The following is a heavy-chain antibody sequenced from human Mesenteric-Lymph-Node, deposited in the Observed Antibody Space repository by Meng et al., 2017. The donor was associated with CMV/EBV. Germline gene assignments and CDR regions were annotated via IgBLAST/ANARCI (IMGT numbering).Heavy chain of an antibody. V-gene: IGHV4-38-2*02. D-gene: IGHD6-13*01. CDR2: IYHSGST. CDR1: GYSISSGYY. CDR3: ATLAGSSWSDSDY. Sequence: SETLSLTCNVSGYSISSGYYWGWIRQPPGKGLEWIGTIYHSGSTYYNPSLKSRLTISVDTSKNQFSLKLSSMSAADTAVYYCATLAGSSWSDSDYWGQGTLVTVSS. J-gene: IGHJ4*02.